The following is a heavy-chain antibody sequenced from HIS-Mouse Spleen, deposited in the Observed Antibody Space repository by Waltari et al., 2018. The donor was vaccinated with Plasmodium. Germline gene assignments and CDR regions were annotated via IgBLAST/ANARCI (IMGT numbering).Heavy chain of an antibody. CDR1: GGSFRGYY. J-gene: IGHJ3*02. D-gene: IGHD3-9*01. CDR2: INHSGST. Sequence: QVQLQQWGAGLLKPSETLSLTCAVYGGSFRGYYWSWIRQPPGKGLEWIGEINHSGSTHYNPSLKSRVTISVDTSKNQFSLKLSSVTAADTAVYYCARAPIRDAFDIWGQGTMVTVSS. CDR3: ARAPIRDAFDI. V-gene: IGHV4-34*01.